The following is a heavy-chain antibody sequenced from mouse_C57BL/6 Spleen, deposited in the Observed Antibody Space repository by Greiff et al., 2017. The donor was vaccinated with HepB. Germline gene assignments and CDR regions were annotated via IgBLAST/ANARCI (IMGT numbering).Heavy chain of an antibody. CDR1: GFTFPTYC. D-gene: IGHD1-1*01. Sequence: QLQLKQPGSELVHPGASVKLSCKASGFTFPTYCMHCLLPRPVPGLEWFGNINPSIGGTNYNEKFKSKATLTVDKSSSTAYMQLSSLTSEDSAVYYCARSLYYYGSSYPDYWGQGTTLTVSS. V-gene: IGHV1-53*01. CDR3: ARSLYYYGSSYPDY. CDR2: INPSIGGT. J-gene: IGHJ2*01.